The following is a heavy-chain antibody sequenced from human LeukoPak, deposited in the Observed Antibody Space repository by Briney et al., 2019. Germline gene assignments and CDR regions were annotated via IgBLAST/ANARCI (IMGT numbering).Heavy chain of an antibody. D-gene: IGHD3-10*01. J-gene: IGHJ6*02. Sequence: ASVKVSCKASGGTFSSYAISWVRQAPGQGLEWMGWINPNSGGTNYAQKFQGWVTMTRDTSISTAYMELSRLRSDDTAVYYCARVGFGELLDYYGMDVWGQGTTVTVSS. CDR3: ARVGFGELLDYYGMDV. V-gene: IGHV1-2*04. CDR2: INPNSGGT. CDR1: GGTFSSYA.